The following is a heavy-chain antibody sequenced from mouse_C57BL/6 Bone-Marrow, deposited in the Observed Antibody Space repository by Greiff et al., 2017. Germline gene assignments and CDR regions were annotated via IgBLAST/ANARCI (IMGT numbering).Heavy chain of an antibody. Sequence: QVQLQQSGAELARPDASVKMSCKASGYTFTSYTMHWVKQRPGQGLEWIGYINPSSGYTKYNQKFKDKATLTADKSSSTAYMQLSSLTSEDSAVYYCASHYYGSSLFAYWGQGTLVTVSA. CDR3: ASHYYGSSLFAY. CDR2: INPSSGYT. J-gene: IGHJ3*01. CDR1: GYTFTSYT. D-gene: IGHD1-1*01. V-gene: IGHV1-4*01.